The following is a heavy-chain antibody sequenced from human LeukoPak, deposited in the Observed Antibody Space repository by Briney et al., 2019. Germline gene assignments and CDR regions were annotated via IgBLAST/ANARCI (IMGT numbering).Heavy chain of an antibody. D-gene: IGHD1-26*01. V-gene: IGHV3-74*01. CDR1: GFTFSSYW. CDR3: ARGVGAIHY. CDR2: INTDGSST. J-gene: IGHJ4*02. Sequence: GGSLRLSCEASGFTFSSYWMNWVRQGPGKGLVWVSCINTDGSSTSYADSVKGRFTISRDDGKNTLYMQMNSLRAEDTAVYYCARGVGAIHYWGQGTLVTVSS.